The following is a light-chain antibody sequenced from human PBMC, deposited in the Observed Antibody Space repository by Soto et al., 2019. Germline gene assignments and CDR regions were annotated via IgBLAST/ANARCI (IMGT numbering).Light chain of an antibody. CDR1: QSLSGW. J-gene: IGKJ3*01. CDR3: QQYNSQFT. CDR2: KAS. Sequence: DLQMTQSPSTLSASVGDRVTITCRASQSLSGWLAWYQQKPGKAPKLLIYKASSLDSGVPSRFSGSGAGTEFTLTISSLQPDDFATYYCQQYNSQFTFGPGTKVDIK. V-gene: IGKV1-5*03.